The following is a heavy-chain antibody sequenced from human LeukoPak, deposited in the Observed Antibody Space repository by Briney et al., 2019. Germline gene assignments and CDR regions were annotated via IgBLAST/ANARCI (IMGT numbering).Heavy chain of an antibody. V-gene: IGHV4-61*05. D-gene: IGHD3-22*01. J-gene: IGHJ4*02. CDR1: GGSISSSIYY. CDR3: ARTTLEYYYASNGRYYFDS. CDR2: IYYSGST. Sequence: SETLSLTCTVSGGSISSSIYYWGSIRQPPGKALEWIGYIYYSGSTNYNPSLESRVTISVDTSKNQFSLKLSSVTAADTAVYYCARTTLEYYYASNGRYYFDSWGQGTLVTVSS.